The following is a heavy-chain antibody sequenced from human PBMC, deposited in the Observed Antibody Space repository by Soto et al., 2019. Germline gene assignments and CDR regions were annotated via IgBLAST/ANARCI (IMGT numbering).Heavy chain of an antibody. CDR3: ARVNVVVVAATREYYFDY. V-gene: IGHV1-2*02. J-gene: IGHJ4*02. D-gene: IGHD2-15*01. CDR1: GYTFTGYY. CDR2: INPNTGGT. Sequence: QVQLVQSGAEVKKPGASVKVSCKASGYTFTGYYMHWVRQAPGQGLEWMGWINPNTGGTNYAQKFRGRVTMTRDTSISTACMELSRLRSDDTAVYYCARVNVVVVAATREYYFDYWGQGTLVTVSS.